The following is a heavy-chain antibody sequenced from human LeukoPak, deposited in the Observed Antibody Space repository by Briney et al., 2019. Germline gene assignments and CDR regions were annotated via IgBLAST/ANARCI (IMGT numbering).Heavy chain of an antibody. V-gene: IGHV4-59*01. CDR3: ASRSSIWSGYQDTLYYFDS. D-gene: IGHD3-3*01. J-gene: IGHJ4*02. Sequence: PSETLSLTCTVSGGSISSYYWSWIRQPPGKRLEWIGHIYYSGSTNYNPSLKSRVTISVDTSKNQFSLKLSSVTAADTAVDYCASRSSIWSGYQDTLYYFDSWGQGTLVTVSS. CDR2: IYYSGST. CDR1: GGSISSYY.